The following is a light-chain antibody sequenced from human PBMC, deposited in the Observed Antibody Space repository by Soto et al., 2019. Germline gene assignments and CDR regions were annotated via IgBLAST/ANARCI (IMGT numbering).Light chain of an antibody. CDR2: GVT. Sequence: QSALTQPASVSGSPGQSITITCTGTSSDIGGYDYVSWYQHHPGKAPKVIIYGVTNRPSGVSHRFSGSKSANTASLTISGLQAEDEADYYCSSYTSSSTLVFGGGTKVTVL. CDR1: SSDIGGYDY. J-gene: IGLJ2*01. CDR3: SSYTSSSTLV. V-gene: IGLV2-14*01.